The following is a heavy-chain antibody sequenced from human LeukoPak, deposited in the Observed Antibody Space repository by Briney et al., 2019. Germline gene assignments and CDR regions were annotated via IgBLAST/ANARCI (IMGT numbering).Heavy chain of an antibody. V-gene: IGHV4-4*07. CDR2: IYTSGST. D-gene: IGHD2-2*01. J-gene: IGHJ4*02. CDR3: ARDQRYCSSTSCEGVNGIDY. Sequence: SETLSLTCTVSGGSINSYYWSWIRQPAGKGLEWIGRIYTSGSTNYNPSLKSRVTISVDKSKNQFSLKLSSVTAADTAVYYCARDQRYCSSTSCEGVNGIDYWGQGTLVTVSS. CDR1: GGSINSYY.